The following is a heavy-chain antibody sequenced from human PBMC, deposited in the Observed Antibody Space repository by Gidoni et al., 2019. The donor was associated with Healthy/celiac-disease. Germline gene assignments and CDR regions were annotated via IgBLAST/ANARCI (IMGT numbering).Heavy chain of an antibody. J-gene: IGHJ3*02. CDR3: AVAINAFDI. CDR2: INHSGST. CDR1: GGSFSGYY. V-gene: IGHV4-34*01. D-gene: IGHD5-12*01. Sequence: QVQLQQWGAGLLKPAETLSLTCDVYGGSFSGYYWSWIRQPPGKGLEWIGEINHSGSTNYNPSLKSRVTISVDTSKNQFSLKLSSVTAADTAVYYCAVAINAFDIWGQGTMVTVSS.